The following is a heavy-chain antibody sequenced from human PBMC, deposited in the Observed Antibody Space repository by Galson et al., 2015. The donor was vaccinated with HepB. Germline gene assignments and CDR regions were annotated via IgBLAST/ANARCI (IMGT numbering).Heavy chain of an antibody. J-gene: IGHJ4*02. Sequence: SLRLSCAASGFTVSSNYMSWVRQAPGKGLEWVSVIYSGGSTYYADSVKGRFTISRDNSKNTLYLQMNSLRAEDTAVYYYARDLILLDLNHIAAAPFDYWGQGTLVTVSS. D-gene: IGHD6-13*01. CDR3: ARDLILLDLNHIAAAPFDY. CDR1: GFTVSSNY. V-gene: IGHV3-66*02. CDR2: IYSGGST.